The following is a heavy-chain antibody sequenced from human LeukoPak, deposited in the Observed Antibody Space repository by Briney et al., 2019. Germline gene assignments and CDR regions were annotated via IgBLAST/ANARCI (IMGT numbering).Heavy chain of an antibody. Sequence: ASVRVSCKTSGYTFTSYGITWVRQAPGQGLEWMAYISPNNGKTNYARNLQGRVTMTTDASTSTAYLELRSLISDDTAVYYCATKGSSSDYYGIDVWGQGTSVTVSS. CDR2: ISPNNGKT. J-gene: IGHJ6*02. V-gene: IGHV1-18*01. CDR1: GYTFTSYG. CDR3: ATKGSSSDYYGIDV. D-gene: IGHD6-6*01.